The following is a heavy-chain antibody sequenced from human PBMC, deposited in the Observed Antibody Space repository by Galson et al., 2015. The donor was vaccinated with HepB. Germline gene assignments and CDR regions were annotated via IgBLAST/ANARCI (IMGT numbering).Heavy chain of an antibody. Sequence: SVKVSCKASGGTFSNCAITWVRQAPGQGLECMGRIIPILDLVKYTEKFQGRVTITADKSTSTAYMELSSLRSEDTAVYYCARVNTMVQGGLDYWGQGTLISVSS. D-gene: IGHD3-10*01. CDR2: IIPILDLV. V-gene: IGHV1-69*04. CDR3: ARVNTMVQGGLDY. CDR1: GGTFSNCA. J-gene: IGHJ4*02.